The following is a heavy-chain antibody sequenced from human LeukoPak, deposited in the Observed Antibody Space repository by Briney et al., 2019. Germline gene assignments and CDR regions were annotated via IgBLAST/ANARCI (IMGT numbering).Heavy chain of an antibody. D-gene: IGHD3-9*01. Sequence: SSVKVSCKASGGTFSSYAISWVRQAPGQGLEWMGGIIPIFGTANYAQKFQGRVTITADESTRTAYMALSSLRSEDTAVYYCARSSYYDILTGYYGGNFDYWGQGTLVTVSS. J-gene: IGHJ4*02. CDR3: ARSSYYDILTGYYGGNFDY. V-gene: IGHV1-69*01. CDR1: GGTFSSYA. CDR2: IIPIFGTA.